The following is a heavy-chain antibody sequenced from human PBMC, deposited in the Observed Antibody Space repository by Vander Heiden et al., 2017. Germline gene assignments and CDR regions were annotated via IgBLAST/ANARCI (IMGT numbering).Heavy chain of an antibody. V-gene: IGHV4-39*01. Sequence: QLQLQESGPGLVKPSETLSLTCTVSGGPISSSSYYWGWIRQPPGKGREWLGSIYYSGSTYYNPSLQSRVTISVDTSKNQFSLKLISVTAADTALYYCASGSGYGFWSGYYSPGVWFDPWGQGTLVTVSS. CDR1: GGPISSSSYY. CDR3: ASGSGYGFWSGYYSPGVWFDP. CDR2: IYYSGST. J-gene: IGHJ5*02. D-gene: IGHD3-3*01.